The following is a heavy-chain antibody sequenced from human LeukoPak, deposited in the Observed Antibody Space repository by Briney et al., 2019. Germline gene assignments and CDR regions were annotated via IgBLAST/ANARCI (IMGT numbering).Heavy chain of an antibody. Sequence: PGGSLRLSCAASGSTFSSYTMNWVRQAPGKGLEWVSLISGTGGTTYYADSVKGRFTISRDNSKNTLDLQLNSLRADDTAVYYCARVVSCGGDCHFNDYWGQGTLVTVSS. V-gene: IGHV3-23*01. D-gene: IGHD2-21*02. CDR2: ISGTGGTT. CDR1: GSTFSSYT. CDR3: ARVVSCGGDCHFNDY. J-gene: IGHJ4*02.